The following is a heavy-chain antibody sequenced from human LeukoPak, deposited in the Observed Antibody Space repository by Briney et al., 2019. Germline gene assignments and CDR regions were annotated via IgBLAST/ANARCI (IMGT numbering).Heavy chain of an antibody. Sequence: ASVKVSCEASGYTFTNYYIHWVRQAPGQGLEWMGIINPSGGSTSYAQKFQGRVTMTRDTSTSTVYMELSSLRSEDTAVYYCARGGKGNADGYSQALNYWGQGTLVTVSS. CDR1: GYTFTNYY. J-gene: IGHJ4*02. CDR2: INPSGGST. CDR3: ARGGKGNADGYSQALNY. D-gene: IGHD5-24*01. V-gene: IGHV1-46*01.